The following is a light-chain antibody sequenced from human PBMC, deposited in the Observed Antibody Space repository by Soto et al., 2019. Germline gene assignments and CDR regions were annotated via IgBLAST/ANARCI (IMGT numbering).Light chain of an antibody. CDR1: QSISSY. V-gene: IGKV1-39*01. CDR2: GAS. Sequence: DIQMTQSPSSLSASVGDRVTITCRASQSISSYLNWYQQKPGKVPKLLIYGASSVQSGVPSRFSGGGSGTDITLTISSLQPEDYATYYCQQSYSAPWTFGHGTEVEIK. J-gene: IGKJ1*01. CDR3: QQSYSAPWT.